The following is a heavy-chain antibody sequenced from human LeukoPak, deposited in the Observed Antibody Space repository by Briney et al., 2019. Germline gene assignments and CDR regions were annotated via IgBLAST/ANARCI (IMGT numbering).Heavy chain of an antibody. D-gene: IGHD5-18*01. V-gene: IGHV4-38-2*02. CDR1: GYSIRSGYY. CDR3: ARLHGSRGNSYGYVDY. Sequence: PSETLSLTCTVSGYSIRSGYYWGWIRQSPGKGLEWIGSFYQSGSTYYNPSLRSRVAISVDTSKNQFSLKLNSVTAADTAVYYCARLHGSRGNSYGYVDYWGQGTLVTVSS. CDR2: FYQSGST. J-gene: IGHJ4*02.